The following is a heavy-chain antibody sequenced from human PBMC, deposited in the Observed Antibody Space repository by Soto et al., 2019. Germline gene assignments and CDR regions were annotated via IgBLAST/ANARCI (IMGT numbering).Heavy chain of an antibody. CDR2: IYYSGST. Sequence: SETLSLTCTVSGGSISSYYWSWIRQPPGKGLEWIGYIYYSGSTNHNPSLKSRVTISLDKSKNQFSLKLSSVTAADTAVYYCACSYSGYDYVWFGPWGQGTLVTVSS. CDR1: GGSISSYY. CDR3: ACSYSGYDYVWFGP. J-gene: IGHJ5*02. V-gene: IGHV4-59*08. D-gene: IGHD5-12*01.